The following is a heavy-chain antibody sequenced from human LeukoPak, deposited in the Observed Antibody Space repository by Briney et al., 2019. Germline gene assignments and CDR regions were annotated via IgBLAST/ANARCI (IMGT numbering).Heavy chain of an antibody. CDR2: IYYSGST. V-gene: IGHV4-59*01. Sequence: SETLSLTCTVSGGSISSYYWSWIRQPPGKGLEWIGYIYYSGSTNYNPSLKSRVTISVDTSKNQFSLKLSSVTAADTAVYYCAREGYSYGHDYWGQGTLVTVSS. CDR3: AREGYSYGHDY. CDR1: GGSISSYY. J-gene: IGHJ4*02. D-gene: IGHD5-18*01.